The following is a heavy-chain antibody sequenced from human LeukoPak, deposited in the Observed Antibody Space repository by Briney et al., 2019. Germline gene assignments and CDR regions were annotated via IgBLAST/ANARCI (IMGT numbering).Heavy chain of an antibody. J-gene: IGHJ3*02. CDR2: IIPILGIA. D-gene: IGHD6-13*01. Sequence: ASVKPSCKASGGTFSSYAISWVRQAPGQGLEWMGRIIPILGIANYAQTFQGRVTITADESTSTAYMELSSLRSEDTAVYYCARDLGESSWMAFDIWGQGTMVTVSS. CDR1: GGTFSSYA. CDR3: ARDLGESSWMAFDI. V-gene: IGHV1-69*04.